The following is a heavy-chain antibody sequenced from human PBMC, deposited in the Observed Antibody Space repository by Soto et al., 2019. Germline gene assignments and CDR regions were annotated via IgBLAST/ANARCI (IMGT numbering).Heavy chain of an antibody. CDR3: ARDISDILGFDY. J-gene: IGHJ4*02. D-gene: IGHD3-9*01. Sequence: QVYLVESGGGVVQPGRSLRLSCAASGFTFNNYNMHWVRQAPGKGLEWVARISYDGSNKNYPDSVKGRFIISRDNSENTLYLQMNSLRLEDTAVYYCARDISDILGFDYWGQGSLVTVSS. V-gene: IGHV3-30*03. CDR1: GFTFNNYN. CDR2: ISYDGSNK.